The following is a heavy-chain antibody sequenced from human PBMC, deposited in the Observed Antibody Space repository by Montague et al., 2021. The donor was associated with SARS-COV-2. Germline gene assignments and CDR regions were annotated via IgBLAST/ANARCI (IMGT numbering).Heavy chain of an antibody. D-gene: IGHD1-26*01. Sequence: SLRLSCAASGFTFSSYWMHWVRQAPGKGLVWVSRISSDGSGTTYADSVKGRFTISRDNAKNTLYLQMNSLRAEDTAVYYCARDTDSGSYWDAFDIWDQGTMVTVSS. CDR2: ISSDGSGT. CDR3: ARDTDSGSYWDAFDI. J-gene: IGHJ3*02. CDR1: GFTFSSYW. V-gene: IGHV3-74*01.